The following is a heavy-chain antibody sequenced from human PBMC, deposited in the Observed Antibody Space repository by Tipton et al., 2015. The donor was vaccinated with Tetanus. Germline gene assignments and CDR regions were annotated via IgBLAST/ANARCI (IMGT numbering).Heavy chain of an antibody. Sequence: VSGGSINSYYWSWLRLPPGKGLEWIGYIYFSGHTKYNPSLNSRVTMSVDTSNNQFSLKLSSVTAADTAVYYCARIGWLQQNKPAFDIWGQGTMVTVSA. D-gene: IGHD6-19*01. CDR3: ARIGWLQQNKPAFDI. CDR2: IYFSGHT. V-gene: IGHV4-59*01. J-gene: IGHJ3*02. CDR1: GGSINSYY.